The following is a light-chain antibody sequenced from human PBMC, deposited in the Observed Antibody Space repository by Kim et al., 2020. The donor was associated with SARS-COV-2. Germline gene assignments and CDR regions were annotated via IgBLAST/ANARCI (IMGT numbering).Light chain of an antibody. CDR3: QHYGTFPYT. V-gene: IGKV1-5*03. J-gene: IGKJ2*01. CDR2: KAS. CDR1: RDINGW. Sequence: DIQMIQSPSTLSASVGDRVTITCRASRDINGWLAWYQHKPGHAPKLLIYKASNLQSEVPSRFSGSGSGRQFTLTINSLQPDDFATYYCQHYGTFPYTFGQGTKLEIK.